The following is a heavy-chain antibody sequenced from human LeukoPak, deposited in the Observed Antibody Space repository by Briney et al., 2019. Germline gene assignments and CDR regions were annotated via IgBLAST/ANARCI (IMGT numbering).Heavy chain of an antibody. Sequence: GESLKTSCKGSGYSFTSYWIGWVRQMPGKGLEWMGVIYPGDSHTRYSPSFQGQVTISADKAISTAYLQWSSLEASDAAMYYCARHSYSGNPKTLGYFQHWGQDTLVAVYS. CDR1: GYSFTSYW. V-gene: IGHV5-51*01. D-gene: IGHD1-26*01. CDR2: IYPGDSHT. J-gene: IGHJ1*01. CDR3: ARHSYSGNPKTLGYFQH.